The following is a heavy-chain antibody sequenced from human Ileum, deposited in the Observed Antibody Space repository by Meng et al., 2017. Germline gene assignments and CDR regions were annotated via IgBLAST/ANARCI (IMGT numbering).Heavy chain of an antibody. CDR2: ISDSGGRT. CDR3: AKGQTNSWYYFDY. J-gene: IGHJ4*02. Sequence: GESLKISCAASGFTFSNYPMSWVRQAPGKGLEWVSVISDSGGRTYYTDSVKGRFSISRDNSKNTLYLQMNSLRAEDTAVYYYAKGQTNSWYYFDYWGQGTLVTVSS. D-gene: IGHD6-13*01. V-gene: IGHV3-23*01. CDR1: GFTFSNYP.